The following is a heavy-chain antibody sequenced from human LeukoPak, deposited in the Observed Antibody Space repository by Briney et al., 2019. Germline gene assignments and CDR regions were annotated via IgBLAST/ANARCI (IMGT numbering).Heavy chain of an antibody. CDR2: ISAYNGNT. CDR1: GYTFTSYA. V-gene: IGHV1-18*01. D-gene: IGHD7-27*01. CDR3: ARDWETGEAWFDP. J-gene: IGHJ5*02. Sequence: GASVKVSCKASGYTFTSYAMHWVRQAPGQRLEWMGWISAYNGNTNYAQKLQGRVTMTTDTSTSTAYMELRSLRSDDTAVYYCARDWETGEAWFDPWGQGTLVTVSS.